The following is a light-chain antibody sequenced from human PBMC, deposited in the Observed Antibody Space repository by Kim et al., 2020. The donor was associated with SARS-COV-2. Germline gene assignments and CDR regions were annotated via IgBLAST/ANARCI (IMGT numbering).Light chain of an antibody. J-gene: IGLJ3*02. CDR3: SSYTSSSWV. CDR1: SSDVGSYNR. V-gene: IGLV2-18*02. Sequence: PGESVTISCTGTSSDVGSYNRVSWYQQPPGTAHKLMIYEVSNRPSGVPDRFSGSKSGNTASLTISGLQAEDEADYYCSSYTSSSWVFGGGTKVTVL. CDR2: EVS.